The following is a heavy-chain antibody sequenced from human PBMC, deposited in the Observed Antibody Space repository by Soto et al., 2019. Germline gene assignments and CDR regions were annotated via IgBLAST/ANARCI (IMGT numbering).Heavy chain of an antibody. CDR2: ISGSGGSS. J-gene: IGHJ6*02. D-gene: IGHD6-13*01. V-gene: IGHV3-23*01. CDR1: GFAFSTYA. Sequence: GGSLRLSCAASGFAFSTYAITWVCQAPGKGLEWVSVISGSGGSSYYAASVKGRFTISRDNSKNTLYLQMNGLRAEDTALYYCAKVTKRAAAGRYEYYKYGMDVWGQGTTVTVSS. CDR3: AKVTKRAAAGRYEYYKYGMDV.